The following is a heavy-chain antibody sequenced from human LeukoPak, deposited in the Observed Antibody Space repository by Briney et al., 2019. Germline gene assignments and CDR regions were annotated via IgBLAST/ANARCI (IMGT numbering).Heavy chain of an antibody. D-gene: IGHD6-19*01. CDR2: ISSSSSYT. V-gene: IGHV3-11*05. J-gene: IGHJ4*02. CDR1: GFTFSDYY. Sequence: GGSLRLSCAASGFTFSDYYMSWIRQAPGKGLEWVSYISSSSSYTNYADSVKGRFTISRDNAKNSLYLQMNSLRAEGTAVYYCARGLYKNGWYYFDYWGQGTLVTVSS. CDR3: ARGLYKNGWYYFDY.